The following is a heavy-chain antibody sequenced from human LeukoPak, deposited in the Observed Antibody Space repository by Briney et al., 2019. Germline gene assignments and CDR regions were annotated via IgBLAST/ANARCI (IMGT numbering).Heavy chain of an antibody. D-gene: IGHD6-13*01. J-gene: IGHJ4*02. CDR1: GFTFSSYG. V-gene: IGHV3-33*01. CDR2: IWYDGSNK. Sequence: PGRSLRLSCAASGFTFSSYGMHWVRQAPGKGLEWVAVIWYDGSNKYYADSVKGRFTISRDNSKNTLYLQMNSLRAEDTAVYYCARGPLYSSSWYGADYWGQGTLVTVSS. CDR3: ARGPLYSSSWYGADY.